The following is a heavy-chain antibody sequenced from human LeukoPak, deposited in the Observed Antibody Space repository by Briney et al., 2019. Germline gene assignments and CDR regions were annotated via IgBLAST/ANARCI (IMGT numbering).Heavy chain of an antibody. CDR2: IYYSGST. V-gene: IGHV4-39*01. CDR3: ARHEAAAVGGSVQD. D-gene: IGHD6-13*01. CDR1: GGSISSSSYY. J-gene: IGHJ4*02. Sequence: SETLSLTCTVSGGSISSSSYYWGWIRQPPGKGLEWIGSIYYSGSTYYNPSLKSRVTISVDTSKNQFSLKLSSVTAADTAVYYCARHEAAAVGGSVQDWGQGTLVTVSS.